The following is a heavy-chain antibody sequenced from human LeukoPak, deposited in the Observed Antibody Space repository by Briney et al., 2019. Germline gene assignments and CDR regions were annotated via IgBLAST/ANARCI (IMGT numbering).Heavy chain of an antibody. D-gene: IGHD4-17*01. CDR1: GFNFRDSA. V-gene: IGHV3-30*04. CDR2: ISHDGTNK. Sequence: PGGSLRLSCAASGFNFRDSAMHWVRQAPGKGLEGVAVISHDGTNKYYADSVKGRFTISRDNSKNTLFLQMNSLRLEDTAVYYCAADYGDYVPPSDWGQGTLVTVSS. CDR3: AADYGDYVPPSD. J-gene: IGHJ4*02.